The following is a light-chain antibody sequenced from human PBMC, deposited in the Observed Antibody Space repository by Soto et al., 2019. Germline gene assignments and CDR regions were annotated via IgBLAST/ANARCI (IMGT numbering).Light chain of an antibody. CDR2: EDS. J-gene: IGLJ1*01. V-gene: IGLV2-23*02. Sequence: QSALTQPASVSGSPGQSITISCTGTSSDVGSYNLVSWYQQPPGKAPKLMIYEDSKRPSGVSNRFSGSKSGNTASLTISGLQAEDEADYYCCSYAGSSTFVFGTGTKVTVL. CDR1: SSDVGSYNL. CDR3: CSYAGSSTFV.